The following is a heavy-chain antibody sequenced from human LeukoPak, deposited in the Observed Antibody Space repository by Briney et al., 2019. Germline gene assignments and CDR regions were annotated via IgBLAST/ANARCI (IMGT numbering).Heavy chain of an antibody. D-gene: IGHD3-22*01. J-gene: IGHJ3*02. V-gene: IGHV4-31*03. Sequence: SQTLSLTCTVSGGSISSGGYSWSWIRQHPGKGLEWIGYIYYSGSTYYNPSLKSRVTISVDTSKNQFSLKLSSVTAADTAVYYCGRLSYYDSSGYYLTAFDIWGQGTMVTVSS. CDR1: GGSISSGGYS. CDR2: IYYSGST. CDR3: GRLSYYDSSGYYLTAFDI.